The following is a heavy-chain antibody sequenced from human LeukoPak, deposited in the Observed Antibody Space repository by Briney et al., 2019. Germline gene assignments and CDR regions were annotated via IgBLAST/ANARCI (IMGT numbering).Heavy chain of an antibody. Sequence: SVKVSCKASGGTFSSYTISWVRQAPGQGLEWMGRIIPILGIANYAQKFQGRVTITADKSTSTAYMELSSLRSEDTAVYYCARTLGASYYNFWSGPDPYYFDYWGQGTLVTVSS. V-gene: IGHV1-69*02. CDR2: IIPILGIA. D-gene: IGHD3-3*01. J-gene: IGHJ4*02. CDR3: ARTLGASYYNFWSGPDPYYFDY. CDR1: GGTFSSYT.